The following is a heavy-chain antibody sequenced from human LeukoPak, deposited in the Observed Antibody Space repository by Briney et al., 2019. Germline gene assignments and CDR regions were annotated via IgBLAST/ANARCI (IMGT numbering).Heavy chain of an antibody. CDR1: GFTFSNYW. CDR2: VNQDGSQT. V-gene: IGHV3-7*05. Sequence: GGSLRLSCAASGFTFSNYWMSWVRQAPGKGLEWVATVNQDGSQTYYVDSIKGRFTISRDNAKNSLYLQMNGLRAEDTAVYYCARDVGYGDYWGQGTLVTVSS. J-gene: IGHJ4*02. CDR3: ARDVGYGDY. D-gene: IGHD2-15*01.